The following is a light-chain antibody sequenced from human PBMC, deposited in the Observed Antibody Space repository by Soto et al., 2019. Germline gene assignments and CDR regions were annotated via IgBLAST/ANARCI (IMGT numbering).Light chain of an antibody. J-gene: IGKJ1*01. CDR1: QSVSSSY. CDR3: QQYCSAHPWT. CDR2: GAS. V-gene: IGKV3-20*01. Sequence: EIVLTQSPGTLSLSPGERATLSCRASQSVSSSYLAWYQQKPGQAPRLLIYGASSSATGIPDRLSGSGSGTDFHLTISRLATEHFAVYYCQQYCSAHPWTVGQGTKA.